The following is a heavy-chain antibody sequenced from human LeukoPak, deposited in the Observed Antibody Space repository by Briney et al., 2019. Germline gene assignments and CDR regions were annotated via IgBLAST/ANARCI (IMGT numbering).Heavy chain of an antibody. V-gene: IGHV3-74*01. D-gene: IGHD3-22*01. CDR1: GFTFSRYW. CDR3: ARAPAEIGGYYPEYFRH. Sequence: GGSLRLSCAASGFTFSRYWMHWVRQAPGKGLVWVSRIKSDGSTNYAGSVKGRFTISRDNAKNTVSLQMNSLRAEDTGVYYCARAPAEIGGYYPEYFRHWGQGTLVTVSS. CDR2: IKSDGST. J-gene: IGHJ1*01.